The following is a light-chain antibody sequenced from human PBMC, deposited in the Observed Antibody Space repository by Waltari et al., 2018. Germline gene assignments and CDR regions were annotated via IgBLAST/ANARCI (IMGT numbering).Light chain of an antibody. CDR1: SSNIGSNY. CDR3: AAWDDSLSAMV. Sequence: QSVLTQPPSASGTPGQRVTISCSGSSSNIGSNYVYWYQQLPGPAPKLLIYTNNQRPSGVPDRFSDSKSGTSASLVISGLRSEDEADYYCAAWDDSLSAMVFGGGTKLTVL. CDR2: TNN. V-gene: IGLV1-47*02. J-gene: IGLJ2*01.